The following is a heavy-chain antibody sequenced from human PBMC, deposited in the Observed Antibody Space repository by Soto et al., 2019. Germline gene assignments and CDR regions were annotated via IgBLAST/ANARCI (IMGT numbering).Heavy chain of an antibody. CDR3: ARDRLWEGYYDFWSGYSGFDY. Sequence: GGSLRLSCAASGFTFSSYAMHWVRQAPGKGLEWVAVISYDGSNKYYADSVKGRFTISRDNSKNTLYLQMNSLRAEDTAVYYCARDRLWEGYYDFWSGYSGFDYWGQGTLVTVSS. CDR2: ISYDGSNK. CDR1: GFTFSSYA. J-gene: IGHJ4*02. V-gene: IGHV3-30-3*01. D-gene: IGHD3-3*01.